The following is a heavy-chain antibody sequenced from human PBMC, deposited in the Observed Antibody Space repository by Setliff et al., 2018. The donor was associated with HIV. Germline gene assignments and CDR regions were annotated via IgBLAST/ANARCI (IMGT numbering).Heavy chain of an antibody. V-gene: IGHV3-15*06. CDR3: ATQTGFYNSHWYDY. CDR1: GFTFRNAW. J-gene: IGHJ4*02. D-gene: IGHD6-13*01. CDR2: IKSKSDGGAV. Sequence: PGGSLRLSCAASGFTFRNAWMSWVRQAPGKGLEWVGRIKSKSDGGAVHYAAPVKGRFTIFRDNAKNSVFLQMNSRRAEDTGVYYCATQTGFYNSHWYDYWGQGTMVTVSS.